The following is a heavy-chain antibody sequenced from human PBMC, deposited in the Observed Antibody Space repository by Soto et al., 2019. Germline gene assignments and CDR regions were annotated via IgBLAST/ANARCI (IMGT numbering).Heavy chain of an antibody. CDR1: GFTFSSYA. V-gene: IGHV3-23*01. Sequence: PGGSLRLSCAASGFTFSSYAMSWVRQAPGKGLEWVSAISGSGGSTYYADSVKGRFTISRDNSKNTLYLQMNSLRAEDTAVYYCAGGSPRDYYYYGMDVWGQGTTVTVSS. D-gene: IGHD1-26*01. J-gene: IGHJ6*02. CDR2: ISGSGGST. CDR3: AGGSPRDYYYYGMDV.